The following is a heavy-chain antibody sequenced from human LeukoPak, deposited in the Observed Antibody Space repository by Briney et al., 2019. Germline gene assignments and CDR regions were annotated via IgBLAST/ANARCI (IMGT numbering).Heavy chain of an antibody. V-gene: IGHV1-2*02. CDR3: ARGRRIQGGYSGYDRYYYYYMDV. D-gene: IGHD5-12*01. J-gene: IGHJ6*03. CDR2: INPNSGGT. Sequence: GASVKVSCKASGYTFTGYYMHWVRQAPGQGLEWMGWINPNSGGTNYAQKFQGRVTMTRDTSISTAYMELSRLRSDDTAVYYCARGRRIQGGYSGYDRYYYYYMDVWGKGTTVTISS. CDR1: GYTFTGYY.